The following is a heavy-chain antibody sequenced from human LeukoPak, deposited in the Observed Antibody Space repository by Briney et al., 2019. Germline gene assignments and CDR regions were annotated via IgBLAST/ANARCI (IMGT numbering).Heavy chain of an antibody. Sequence: PSETLSLTCTVSGDSISINNYYWGWLRQPPGAGLEWIGSIYYSGSTYYSPSLKSRVTISIDTSKNQFYLKVSSMTAADTAVYYCARRPSGDYVDYWGQGTLVTVSS. CDR3: ARRPSGDYVDY. CDR2: IYYSGST. CDR1: GDSISINNYY. V-gene: IGHV4-39*01. D-gene: IGHD4-17*01. J-gene: IGHJ4*02.